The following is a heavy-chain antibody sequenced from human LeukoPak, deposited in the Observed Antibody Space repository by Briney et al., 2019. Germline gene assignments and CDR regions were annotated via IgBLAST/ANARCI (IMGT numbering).Heavy chain of an antibody. D-gene: IGHD6-13*01. CDR3: ARERIAASGLIDY. Sequence: GGSLRLSCAASGFTFSSYSMNWVRQAPGKGLEWVSYISSSTSAIYYADSVKGRFTVSRDNAKNSLFLQMNSLRGEDTAVYYCARERIAASGLIDYWGQGTLVTVSS. V-gene: IGHV3-48*01. CDR2: ISSSTSAI. CDR1: GFTFSSYS. J-gene: IGHJ4*02.